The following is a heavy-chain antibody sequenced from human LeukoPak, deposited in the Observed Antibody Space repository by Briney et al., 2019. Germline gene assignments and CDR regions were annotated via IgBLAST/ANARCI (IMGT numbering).Heavy chain of an antibody. CDR3: AKEHYYDSSGYYPSFDY. D-gene: IGHD3-22*01. J-gene: IGHJ4*02. CDR2: ISYDGSNK. Sequence: GGSLRLSCAASGFTFSSYGMHWVRQAPGKGMEWVAVISYDGSNKYYADSVKGRFTISRDNSKNTLYLQMNSLRAEDTAVYYCAKEHYYDSSGYYPSFDYWGQGTLVTVSS. V-gene: IGHV3-30*18. CDR1: GFTFSSYG.